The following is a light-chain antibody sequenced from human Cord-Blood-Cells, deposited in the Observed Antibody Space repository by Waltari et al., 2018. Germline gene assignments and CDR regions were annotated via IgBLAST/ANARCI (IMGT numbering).Light chain of an antibody. J-gene: IGKJ1*01. V-gene: IGKV1-8*01. CDR2: AAS. CDR1: QGISSY. Sequence: AIRMTQSPSSLSASTGDRVTITCRASQGISSYLAWYQQKPGKAPKLLIYAASTLQSGVPSRFSGSGSGTDFTLTISCLQSEEFATYYCQQYYSYAPSFDQGTKVEIK. CDR3: QQYYSYAPS.